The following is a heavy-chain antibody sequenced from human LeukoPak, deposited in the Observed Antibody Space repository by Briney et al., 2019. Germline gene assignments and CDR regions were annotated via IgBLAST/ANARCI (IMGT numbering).Heavy chain of an antibody. Sequence: GASVKVSCKASGYTFTSYGINWVRQAPGQGLEWMGWITPYNNNAKYAQKFQGRVTMTTDTSTDIAYMDLRSPGSDDTAMYYCARDLIYDNTGSARDTNDALDIWGQGTMLIVSS. J-gene: IGHJ3*02. CDR3: ARDLIYDNTGSARDTNDALDI. CDR1: GYTFTSYG. V-gene: IGHV1-18*04. D-gene: IGHD5-18*01. CDR2: ITPYNNNA.